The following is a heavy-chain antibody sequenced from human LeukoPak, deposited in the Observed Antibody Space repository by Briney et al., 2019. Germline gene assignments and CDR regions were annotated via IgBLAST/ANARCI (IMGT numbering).Heavy chain of an antibody. CDR1: GFSFTMYG. Sequence: PGGSLRDSCAASGFSFTMYGIHWVRQAPGKGLEWVAVISTDGNNEYYANSVKGRFTISRDNSKNTVYLQMTSLRTEDTAVYYCAKDQIGWAPGYVSGPLGQGGQGTLVTVSS. CDR2: ISTDGNNE. V-gene: IGHV3-30*18. CDR3: AKDQIGWAPGYVSGPLGQ. D-gene: IGHD6-19*01. J-gene: IGHJ4*02.